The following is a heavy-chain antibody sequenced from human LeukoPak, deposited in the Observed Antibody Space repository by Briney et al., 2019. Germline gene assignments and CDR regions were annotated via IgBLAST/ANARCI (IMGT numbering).Heavy chain of an antibody. CDR2: IIEKGNA. Sequence: SETLSLTCALSGGSFSSYSWSWTWIRQTPEKGLEWVGEIIEKGNANYNPSLKSRVTIDLYTSKNQFSLKLTSMTAADTAMYYCARGYYPPRWYFDLWGRGTLVTVSS. V-gene: IGHV4-34*01. CDR1: GGSFSSYS. J-gene: IGHJ2*01. D-gene: IGHD3-10*01. CDR3: ARGYYPPRWYFDL.